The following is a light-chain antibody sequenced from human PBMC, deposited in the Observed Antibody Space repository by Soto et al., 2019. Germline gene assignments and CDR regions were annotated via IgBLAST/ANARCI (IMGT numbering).Light chain of an antibody. CDR2: DNT. J-gene: IGLJ2*01. CDR3: GTWDGSLSAGV. V-gene: IGLV1-51*01. Sequence: QSVLTQPPSVSAAPGQKVTISCSGSTSNIENNYVSWYQQLPGAAPKLLIYDNTERPSGIPDRFSGSKSGTSATLGITGLQPGDESSYYCGTWDGSLSAGVFGGGTKLTVL. CDR1: TSNIENNY.